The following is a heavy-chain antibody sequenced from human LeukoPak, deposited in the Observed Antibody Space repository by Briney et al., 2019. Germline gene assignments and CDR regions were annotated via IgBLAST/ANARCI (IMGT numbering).Heavy chain of an antibody. CDR2: IIPILTT. Sequence: SVKVSCKASGATFNTNAINWVRQAPGQGLQWMGRIIPILTTTYAPLFEDRLTIPADKTTSTAYMELRSLTSDDTAAYFCVRHPTSFDWFRDWGQGTLVTVSS. CDR1: GATFNTNA. D-gene: IGHD3-9*01. CDR3: VRHPTSFDWFRD. J-gene: IGHJ4*02. V-gene: IGHV1-69*04.